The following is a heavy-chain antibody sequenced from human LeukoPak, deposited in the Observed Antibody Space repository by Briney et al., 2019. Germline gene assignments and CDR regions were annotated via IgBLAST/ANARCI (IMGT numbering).Heavy chain of an antibody. CDR2: IDWDDDK. J-gene: IGHJ6*02. CDR3: ARTRLRFLEWLSPAYYYYYGMDV. V-gene: IGHV2-70*01. D-gene: IGHD3-3*01. CDR1: GFSLSTSGMC. Sequence: ESGPTLVNPTQTLTLTCTFSGFSLSTSGMCVSWIRQPPGKAPEWLSLIDWDDDKYYSTSLKTRLTISKDTSKNQVVLTMTNMDPVDTATYYCARTRLRFLEWLSPAYYYYYGMDVWGQGTTVTVSS.